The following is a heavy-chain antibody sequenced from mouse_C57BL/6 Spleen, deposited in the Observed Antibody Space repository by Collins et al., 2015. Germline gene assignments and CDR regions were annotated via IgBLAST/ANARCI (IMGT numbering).Heavy chain of an antibody. V-gene: IGHV5-17*02. CDR2: ISSGSSTI. J-gene: IGHJ3*01. CDR3: ARDSYEGFAY. CDR1: GFTFSSFG. D-gene: IGHD2-12*01. Sequence: DVQLVESGGGLVQPGGSRKLSCAASGFTFSSFGMHWVRQAPEKGLEWVAYISSGSSTIYYADTVKGRFTISRDNPKNTLFLQMTSLRSEDTAMYYCARDSYEGFAYWGQGTLVTVSA.